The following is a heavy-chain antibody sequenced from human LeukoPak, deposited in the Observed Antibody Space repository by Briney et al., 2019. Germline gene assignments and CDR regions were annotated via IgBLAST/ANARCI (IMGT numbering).Heavy chain of an antibody. Sequence: GGSLRLSCAASGFTFSSYSMNWVRQAPGKGLEWVSSISSSSSYIYYADSVKGRFTISRDNAKNSLYLQMNSLRAEDTAVYFCARGRGSGSYYNDYQFDYWAREPWSPSPQ. CDR3: ARGRGSGSYYNDYQFDY. J-gene: IGHJ4*02. CDR2: ISSSSSYI. V-gene: IGHV3-21*01. CDR1: GFTFSSYS. D-gene: IGHD3-10*01.